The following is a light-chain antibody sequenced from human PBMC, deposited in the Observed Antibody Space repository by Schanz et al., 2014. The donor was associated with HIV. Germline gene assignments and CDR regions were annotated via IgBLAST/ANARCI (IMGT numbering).Light chain of an antibody. V-gene: IGLV2-14*03. CDR3: SSYTSTNIVI. CDR2: DVS. J-gene: IGLJ2*01. Sequence: QSALTQPASVSGSPGQSITISCSGTSSDIGGSDYVSWYQQHPGKAPKLMIYDVSNRPSGVSNRFSGSKSGNTASLTISGLQAEDEADYYCSSYTSTNIVIFGGGTKLTVL. CDR1: SSDIGGSDY.